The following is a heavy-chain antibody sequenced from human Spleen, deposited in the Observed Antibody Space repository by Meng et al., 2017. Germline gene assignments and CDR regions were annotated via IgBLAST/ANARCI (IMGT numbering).Heavy chain of an antibody. V-gene: IGHV3-30*03. CDR3: ARDKFEYCDGDCYSDY. D-gene: IGHD2-21*02. CDR2: ISYGGNKQ. CDR1: GFTFSNAW. J-gene: IGHJ4*02. Sequence: GESLKISCAASGFTFSNAWMTWIRQAPGKGLEWVAVISYGGNKQYYGDPVKGRFTISRDNSKNTVYLHMNSLRAEDTAMYYCARDKFEYCDGDCYSDYWGQGTPVTVSS.